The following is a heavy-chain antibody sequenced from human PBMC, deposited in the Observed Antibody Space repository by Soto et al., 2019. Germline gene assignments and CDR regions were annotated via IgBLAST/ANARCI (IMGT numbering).Heavy chain of an antibody. V-gene: IGHV1-2*02. CDR3: ARDLFPAEKNWNDAYNYFDP. D-gene: IGHD1-1*01. CDR2: INPKSGDK. CDR1: GYTFTGHI. J-gene: IGHJ5*02. Sequence: ASVKVSCKTSGYTFTGHIIHCLLRAPLQWRDGLGWINPKSGDKLYAQKFQGRVTMTRDTSISTVYMDLTRLTSDDTAVYYCARDLFPAEKNWNDAYNYFDPWGQGTLVTVSS.